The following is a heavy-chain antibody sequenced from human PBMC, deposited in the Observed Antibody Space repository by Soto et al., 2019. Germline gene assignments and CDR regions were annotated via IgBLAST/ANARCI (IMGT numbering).Heavy chain of an antibody. V-gene: IGHV4-34*01. CDR3: ARGGGLEVYCSGGSCPPGGYYYYMDV. CDR2: INHSGST. CDR1: GGSFSGYY. J-gene: IGHJ6*03. D-gene: IGHD2-15*01. Sequence: PSETLSLTCAVYGGSFSGYYWSWIRQPPGKGLEWIGEINHSGSTNYNPSLKSRVTISVDTSKNQFSLKLSSVTAADTAVYYCARGGGLEVYCSGGSCPPGGYYYYMDVWGKGTTVTVSS.